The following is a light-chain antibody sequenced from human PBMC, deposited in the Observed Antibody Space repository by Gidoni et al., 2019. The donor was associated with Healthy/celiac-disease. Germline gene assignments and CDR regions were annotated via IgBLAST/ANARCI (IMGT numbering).Light chain of an antibody. V-gene: IGLV4-60*03. CDR2: LEGSGSY. Sequence: QSSSASASLGSSVKLTCTLSSGHSSYIIAWHQQQPGKAPRYLMKLEGSGSYNKGSGVPDRFSGSSSGADRYLTISNLQSEDEADYYCETWDSNTRVFGGGTKLTVL. CDR3: ETWDSNTRV. CDR1: SGHSSYI. J-gene: IGLJ3*02.